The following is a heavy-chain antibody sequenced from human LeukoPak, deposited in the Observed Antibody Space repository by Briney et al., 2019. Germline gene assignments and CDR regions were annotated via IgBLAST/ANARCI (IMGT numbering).Heavy chain of an antibody. J-gene: IGHJ4*02. Sequence: ASVKVSCKASGYNFTSYAFSWVWQAPGQGLEWMGWINTYNGNTDYAQKLQGRVTMTTDTSTSTAYMELRSLRSDDTAVYYCARHCSHSHFDYWGQGSLVTVSS. CDR2: INTYNGNT. D-gene: IGHD2-15*01. CDR3: ARHCSHSHFDY. CDR1: GYNFTSYA. V-gene: IGHV1-18*01.